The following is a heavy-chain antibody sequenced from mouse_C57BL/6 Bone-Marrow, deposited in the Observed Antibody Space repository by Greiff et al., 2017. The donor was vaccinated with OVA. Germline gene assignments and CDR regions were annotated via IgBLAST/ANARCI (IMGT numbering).Heavy chain of an antibody. CDR2: ISGGGGNT. Sequence: SGGGLVKPGGSLKLSCAASGFTFSSYTMSWVRQTPEKRLEWVATISGGGGNTYYPDSVKGRFTISRDNAKNTLYLQMSSLRSEDTALYYCARQTLFYGPWFAYWGQGTLVTVSA. D-gene: IGHD2-1*01. CDR1: GFTFSSYT. V-gene: IGHV5-9*01. CDR3: ARQTLFYGPWFAY. J-gene: IGHJ3*01.